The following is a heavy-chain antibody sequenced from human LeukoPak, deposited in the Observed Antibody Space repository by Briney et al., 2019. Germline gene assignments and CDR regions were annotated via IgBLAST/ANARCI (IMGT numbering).Heavy chain of an antibody. V-gene: IGHV3-21*01. D-gene: IGHD3-10*01. CDR2: ISSSSSYI. CDR3: ARDGAITMVRGVTFEY. Sequence: AGGSLRLSCAASGFTFSSYSMNWVRQAPGKGLEWVSSISSSSSYIYYADSVKGRFTISRDNAKNSLYLQMNSLRAEDTAVYYCARDGAITMVRGVTFEYWGQGTLVTVSS. J-gene: IGHJ4*02. CDR1: GFTFSSYS.